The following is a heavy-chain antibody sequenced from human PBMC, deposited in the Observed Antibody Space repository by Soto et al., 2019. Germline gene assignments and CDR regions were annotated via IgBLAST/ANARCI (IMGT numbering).Heavy chain of an antibody. CDR1: WFTFIKYA. CDR3: AKTIIDEYRGHWYYSAMDA. CDR2: VSGSTSSTI. Sequence: GSPRIPCSASWFTFIKYANSWVRPAPGEGGGVVSTVSGSTSSTIYYAESVKGRFTISRDNSKNTLYLQMNSLRAEDAAVYYCAKTIIDEYRGHWYYSAMDAWGQGTTVTVSS. J-gene: IGHJ6*02. V-gene: IGHV3-23*01. D-gene: IGHD5-12*01.